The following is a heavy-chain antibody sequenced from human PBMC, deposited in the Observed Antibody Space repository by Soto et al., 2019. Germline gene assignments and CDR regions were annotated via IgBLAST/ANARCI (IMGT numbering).Heavy chain of an antibody. V-gene: IGHV4-34*01. Sequence: SETLSLTCAVYGGSFSGYYWSWIRQPPGRGLEWIGEINHSGSTNYNPSLKSRVTISVDTSKNQFSLKLSSVTAADTAVYYCARVERAITGTTDYYYYYMDVWGKGTTVTVSS. J-gene: IGHJ6*03. CDR1: GGSFSGYY. D-gene: IGHD1-7*01. CDR2: INHSGST. CDR3: ARVERAITGTTDYYYYYMDV.